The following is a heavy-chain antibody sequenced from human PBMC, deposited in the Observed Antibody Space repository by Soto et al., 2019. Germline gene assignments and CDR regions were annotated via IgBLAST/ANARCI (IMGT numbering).Heavy chain of an antibody. CDR3: EKNSSGLLSLFDY. D-gene: IGHD5-18*01. V-gene: IGHV1-69*13. CDR2: IIPIFGTA. J-gene: IGHJ4*02. Sequence: SVKVSCKASGGTFSSYAISWVRQAPGQGLEWMGGIIPIFGTANYAQKFQGRVTITADESTSTAYMELSSLRSEDTAVYYCEKNSSGLLSLFDYWGQGTLVTVSS. CDR1: GGTFSSYA.